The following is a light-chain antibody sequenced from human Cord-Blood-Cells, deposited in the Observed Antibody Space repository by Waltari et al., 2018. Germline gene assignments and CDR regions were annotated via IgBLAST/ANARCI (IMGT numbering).Light chain of an antibody. V-gene: IGKV1-12*01. CDR1: QGISSW. Sequence: DIQMTQSPSSVSASVADRVTITCLASQGISSWLAWYQQKPGKAPKLLIYAASSVHSGVSSRFSGGGYGTDCTLTISSLQPEVVATYYCQQANSVITFGQRTRLEIK. J-gene: IGKJ5*01. CDR3: QQANSVIT. CDR2: AAS.